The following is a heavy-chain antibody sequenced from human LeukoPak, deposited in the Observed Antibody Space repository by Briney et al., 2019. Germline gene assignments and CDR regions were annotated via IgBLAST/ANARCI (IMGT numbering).Heavy chain of an antibody. J-gene: IGHJ3*02. D-gene: IGHD2-2*01. V-gene: IGHV1-18*01. Sequence: ASVKVSCKASGYTFTSYGISWVRQAPGQGLEWMGWISAYNGNTNYAQKLQGRVTMTTDTSTSTAYMELRSLRSDDTAVYYCARDLQDIVVVPAAVNAFDIWGQGTMVTVSS. CDR3: ARDLQDIVVVPAAVNAFDI. CDR1: GYTFTSYG. CDR2: ISAYNGNT.